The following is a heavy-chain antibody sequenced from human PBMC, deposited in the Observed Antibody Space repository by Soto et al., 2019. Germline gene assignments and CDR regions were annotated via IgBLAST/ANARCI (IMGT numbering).Heavy chain of an antibody. Sequence: SETLSLTCTVSGGSISSSSYYWGWIRHPPGKGLEWIGSIYYSGSTYYNPSLKSRVTISVDTSKNQFSLKLSSVTAADTAVYYCARRIMITLGGVIVDYYGMDVWGQGTTVTVSS. J-gene: IGHJ6*02. CDR1: GGSISSSSYY. CDR3: ARRIMITLGGVIVDYYGMDV. D-gene: IGHD3-16*02. V-gene: IGHV4-39*01. CDR2: IYYSGST.